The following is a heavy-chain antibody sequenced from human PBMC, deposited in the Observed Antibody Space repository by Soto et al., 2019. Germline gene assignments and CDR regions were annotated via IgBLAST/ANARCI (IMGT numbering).Heavy chain of an antibody. CDR1: GFPFRSYA. CDR2: ISGGGDST. J-gene: IGHJ5*02. Sequence: GGSLRLSCAASGFPFRSYAMSWVRQAPGKGLEWVSTISGGGDSTSYADSVKGRFTISRDNSDNTMYLHMKSLRAEDTALYYCAKCLIAAGTLSWCDPWGQGTQVPVSS. CDR3: AKCLIAAGTLSWCDP. D-gene: IGHD1-7*01. V-gene: IGHV3-23*01.